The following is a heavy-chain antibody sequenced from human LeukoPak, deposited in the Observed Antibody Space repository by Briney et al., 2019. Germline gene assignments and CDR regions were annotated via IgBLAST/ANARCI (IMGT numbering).Heavy chain of an antibody. Sequence: GGSLRLSCAVSGITLSNYGMSWVRQAPGKGLELVAGISGSGGGTHYADSVKGRFTISRDNPKNTLHLQMNSLRAEDTAVYFCAKRGVVIRVILVGFHKEAYYFDSWGQGALVIVSS. J-gene: IGHJ4*02. CDR2: ISGSGGGT. V-gene: IGHV3-23*01. CDR1: GITLSNYG. CDR3: AKRGVVIRVILVGFHKEAYYFDS. D-gene: IGHD3-10*01.